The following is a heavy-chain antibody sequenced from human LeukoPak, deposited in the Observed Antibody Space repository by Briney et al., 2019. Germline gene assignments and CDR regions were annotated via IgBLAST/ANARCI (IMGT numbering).Heavy chain of an antibody. J-gene: IGHJ4*02. D-gene: IGHD2-2*01. V-gene: IGHV4-31*03. CDR1: GGSISSGGHY. CDR3: ATTVEVPAAHFDH. CDR2: VSYTGST. Sequence: SQTLSLTCSVSGGSISSGGHYWSWIRQQPGEGLEWVGYVSYTGSTYYNPSLKSRVTMSVDIAKNQFFLELNSVTAADTAVYFCATTVEVPAAHFDHWGQGTLVTVSS.